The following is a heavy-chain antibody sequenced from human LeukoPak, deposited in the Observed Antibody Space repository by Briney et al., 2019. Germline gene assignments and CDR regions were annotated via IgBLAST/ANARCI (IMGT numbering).Heavy chain of an antibody. CDR3: ARDWIQFNRVFDCFDS. J-gene: IGHJ4*02. Sequence: GGSLRLSCAASGFTFDDYGMSWVRQAPGKGLEWVSTIGNTETFYADSVTGRFTISRDNSKNTVYLHMNSLRVEDTAVYYCARDWIQFNRVFDCFDSWGQGTLVTVSS. CDR2: IGNTET. D-gene: IGHD2-21*01. V-gene: IGHV3-23*01. CDR1: GFTFDDYG.